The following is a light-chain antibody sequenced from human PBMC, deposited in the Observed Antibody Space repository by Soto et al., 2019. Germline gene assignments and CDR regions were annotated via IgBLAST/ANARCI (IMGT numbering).Light chain of an antibody. CDR1: SSDGGGYNY. J-gene: IGLJ2*01. CDR3: SSYTSSSTVV. CDR2: DVS. Sequence: QSVLTQPASVSGSPGQSITISCTGTSSDGGGYNYVSWYQQHPGKAPKLMIYDVSNRPSGVSNRFSGSKSGNTASLTISGLQDEDEADYYCSSYTSSSTVVFGGGTKLTVL. V-gene: IGLV2-14*01.